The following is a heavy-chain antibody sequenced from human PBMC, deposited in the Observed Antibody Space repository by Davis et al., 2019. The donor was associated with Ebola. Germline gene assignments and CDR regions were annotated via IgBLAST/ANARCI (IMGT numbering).Heavy chain of an antibody. Sequence: ASVKVSCKASGGTFSSYAISWVRQATGQGLEWMGWMNPNSGNTCYAQKFQGRVTMTRNTSISTAYMELSSLRSEDTAVYYCARERADAFDIWGQGTMVTVSS. CDR2: MNPNSGNT. CDR1: GGTFSSYA. J-gene: IGHJ3*02. V-gene: IGHV1-8*02. CDR3: ARERADAFDI.